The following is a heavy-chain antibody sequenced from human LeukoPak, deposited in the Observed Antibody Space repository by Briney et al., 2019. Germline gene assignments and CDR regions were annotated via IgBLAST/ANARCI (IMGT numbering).Heavy chain of an antibody. J-gene: IGHJ1*01. CDR2: INHSGST. D-gene: IGHD2-2*01. CDR1: GGSFSGYY. V-gene: IGHV4-34*01. Sequence: PSETLSLTCAVYGGSFSGYYWSWIRQPPGKGLEWIGEINHSGSTNYNPSLKSRVTISVDTSKNQFSLKLSSVTATDTAVYYCARADCSSTSCYEAEYFQHWGQGTLVTVSP. CDR3: ARADCSSTSCYEAEYFQH.